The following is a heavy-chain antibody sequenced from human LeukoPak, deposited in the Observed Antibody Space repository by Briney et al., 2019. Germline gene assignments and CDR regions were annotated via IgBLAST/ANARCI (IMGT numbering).Heavy chain of an antibody. CDR3: TRDVYYDFWSGPDY. V-gene: IGHV3-49*04. D-gene: IGHD3-3*01. CDR2: IRSKAYSATT. CDR1: GFTFGDYG. Sequence: GGSLRLSCTTSGFTFGDYGLSWVRQAPGKGLEWVGFIRSKAYSATTEYAASVKGRFTISRDYSKSIAYLQMNSLKTEDTAVYFCTRDVYYDFWSGPDYWGQGTLVTVSS. J-gene: IGHJ4*02.